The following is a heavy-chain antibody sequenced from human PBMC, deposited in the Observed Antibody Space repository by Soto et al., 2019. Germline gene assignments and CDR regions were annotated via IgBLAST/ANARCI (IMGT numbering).Heavy chain of an antibody. Sequence: SGPTLVNPTETLTLTCTVSGFSLSNARMGVSWIRQPPGKALEWLAHIFSNDEKYYSTSLKSRLTISKDTSKSKVVLTMTKKNPVDTATYYCARIYDFWSGYYPYWGQGTLVTVSS. V-gene: IGHV2-26*01. CDR2: IFSNDEK. CDR1: GFSLSNARMG. CDR3: ARIYDFWSGYYPY. D-gene: IGHD3-3*01. J-gene: IGHJ4*02.